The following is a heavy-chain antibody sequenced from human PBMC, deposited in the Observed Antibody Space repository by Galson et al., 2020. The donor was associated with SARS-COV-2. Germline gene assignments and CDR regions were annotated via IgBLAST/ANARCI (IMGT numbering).Heavy chain of an antibody. V-gene: IGHV3-30*18. Sequence: GESLRLSCAASGFTFSSYGMHWVRQAPGKGLEWVAVISYDGSNKYYADSVKGRFTISRDNSKNTLYLQMNSLRAEDTAVYYCAKDRYDILTGHAGGTGMDVWGQGTTVTVSS. CDR3: AKDRYDILTGHAGGTGMDV. D-gene: IGHD3-9*01. J-gene: IGHJ6*02. CDR1: GFTFSSYG. CDR2: ISYDGSNK.